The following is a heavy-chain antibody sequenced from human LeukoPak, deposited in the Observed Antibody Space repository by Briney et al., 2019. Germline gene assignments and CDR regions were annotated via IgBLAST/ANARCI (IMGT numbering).Heavy chain of an antibody. V-gene: IGHV1-2*02. CDR2: INPNSGGT. D-gene: IGHD2-15*01. CDR3: ARGVPLWSGRSGGNDAFDI. J-gene: IGHJ3*02. Sequence: GASVKVSYKSSGYTFTGYYMHWVRQAPGQGLEWMGWINPNSGGTNYAQKFQGRVTRTRDTSISTAYMELSRLRSDDTAVYYRARGVPLWSGRSGGNDAFDIWGQGTMVTVSS. CDR1: GYTFTGYY.